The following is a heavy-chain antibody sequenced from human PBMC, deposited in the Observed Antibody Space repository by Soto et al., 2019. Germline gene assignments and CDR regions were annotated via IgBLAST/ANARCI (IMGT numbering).Heavy chain of an antibody. CDR1: GLSFKSFG. Sequence: PGGCMRLSCAACGLSFKSFGVDWVCQTTGQGLERVAVTSFDGGENFYAESVRGRFNISRDNSKNTVYLHMNSLRPEDTAMYYCARDQRPHSSSLNYYFYGMDVWGQRPTVTVSS. CDR3: ARDQRPHSSSLNYYFYGMDV. CDR2: TSFDGGEN. J-gene: IGHJ6*02. V-gene: IGHV3-30*03. D-gene: IGHD6-13*01.